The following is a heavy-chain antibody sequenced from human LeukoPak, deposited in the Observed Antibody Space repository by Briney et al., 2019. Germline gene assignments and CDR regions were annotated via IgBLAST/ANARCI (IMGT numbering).Heavy chain of an antibody. Sequence: ASVKVSCKASGYTFTTYAMHWVRQAPGQRLEWMGWINAGNGNTKYSQKFQGGVTITKDTSASTAYMELSSLRSEDTAVYYCARGDYRIAAALSCDFWGQGTLVAVSS. CDR1: GYTFTTYA. D-gene: IGHD6-13*01. CDR3: ARGDYRIAAALSCDF. V-gene: IGHV1-3*01. CDR2: INAGNGNT. J-gene: IGHJ4*02.